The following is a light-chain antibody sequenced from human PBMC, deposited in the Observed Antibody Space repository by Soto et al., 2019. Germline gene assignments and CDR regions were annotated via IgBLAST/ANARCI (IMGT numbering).Light chain of an antibody. V-gene: IGKV1-33*01. Sequence: DIQMTQSTSSLSASVGDRVTITCQASQDISNYLNWYQQKPGKAPKLLIYDASNLETGVPSRFSGSGSGTDFTFTISSLQPEDIATYYCQQYDNLPLTFGGGTKVYIK. CDR2: DAS. J-gene: IGKJ4*01. CDR3: QQYDNLPLT. CDR1: QDISNY.